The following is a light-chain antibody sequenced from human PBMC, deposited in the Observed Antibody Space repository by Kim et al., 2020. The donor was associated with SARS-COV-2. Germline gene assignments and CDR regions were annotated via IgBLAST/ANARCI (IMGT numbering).Light chain of an antibody. Sequence: LGQAARITCQGDSLRRCYASWYQQRPGQAPRLVIYGKNSRPSGIPDRFSGSTSGNTAVLTITGAQAEDEADYYCNSRDSSDNHRDVFGAGTKVTVL. V-gene: IGLV3-19*01. J-gene: IGLJ1*01. CDR2: GKN. CDR1: SLRRCY. CDR3: NSRDSSDNHRDV.